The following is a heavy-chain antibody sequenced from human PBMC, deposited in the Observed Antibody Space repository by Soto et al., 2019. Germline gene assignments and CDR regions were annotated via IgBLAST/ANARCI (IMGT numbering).Heavy chain of an antibody. CDR3: AKETRYYYGMDV. V-gene: IGHV3-9*01. Sequence: RRLSCAASGFTFDDYAMHWVRQAPGKGPEWVSGISWNSGSIGYADSVKGRFTVSRDNAKNSLYLQMNSLRAEDTALYYCAKETRYYYGMDVWGQGTTITVS. CDR1: GFTFDDYA. CDR2: ISWNSGSI. J-gene: IGHJ6*02.